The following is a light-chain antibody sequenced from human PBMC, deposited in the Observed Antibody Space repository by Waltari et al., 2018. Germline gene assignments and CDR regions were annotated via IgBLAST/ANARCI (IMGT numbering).Light chain of an antibody. CDR1: QSVSRA. J-gene: IGKJ1*01. Sequence: EIVLTQSPGTLSLSLGERATLSCRASQSVSRAVTWYQQKPGQAPRLLIYGASTRAPGIPDRFSGSGSGTDFSLTISRLEPDDFAVYYCQHYLRLPVTFGQGTTVEV. V-gene: IGKV3-20*01. CDR3: QHYLRLPVT. CDR2: GAS.